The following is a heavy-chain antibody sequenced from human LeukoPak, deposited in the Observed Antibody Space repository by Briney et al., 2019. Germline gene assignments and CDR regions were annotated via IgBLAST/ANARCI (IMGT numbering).Heavy chain of an antibody. CDR2: MNPNSGNT. Sequence: GASVKVSCKASGYTFTSYDINWVRQATGQGLEWMGWMNPNSGNTGYAQKFQGRVTMTRNTSISTAYMELSSLRSEDTAVYYCARCAPMVRGVIPYGMDVWGQGTTVTVSS. J-gene: IGHJ6*02. V-gene: IGHV1-8*01. D-gene: IGHD3-10*01. CDR1: GYTFTSYD. CDR3: ARCAPMVRGVIPYGMDV.